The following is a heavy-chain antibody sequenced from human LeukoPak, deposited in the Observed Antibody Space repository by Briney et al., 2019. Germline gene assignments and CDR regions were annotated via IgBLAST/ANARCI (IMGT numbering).Heavy chain of an antibody. Sequence: SQTLSLTCAISGDTVSSNSAAWNWIRQSPSRGLEWLGRTYFRSKWYNDYAESVKGRISINPDTSKNQFSLQLNSVNPEDTAVYYCADFYLDNWSQGSLVTVSS. J-gene: IGHJ4*02. CDR3: ADFYLDN. CDR2: TYFRSKWYN. D-gene: IGHD2/OR15-2a*01. CDR1: GDTVSSNSAA. V-gene: IGHV6-1*01.